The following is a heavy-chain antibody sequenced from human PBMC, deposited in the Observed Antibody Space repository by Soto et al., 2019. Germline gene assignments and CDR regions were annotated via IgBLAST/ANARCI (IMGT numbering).Heavy chain of an antibody. D-gene: IGHD1-26*01. J-gene: IGHJ4*02. CDR1: GYTFTGDY. CDR3: ARYTGSNSLFDS. CDR2: INPKSGYT. Sequence: GASVKVSCKACGYTFTGDYLHWVRQAPGQGLEWMAWINPKSGYTKSAQKFQARVTLTRDTSISTAYMELRSLRSEDTAVYFCARYTGSNSLFDSWGQGTLVTVSS. V-gene: IGHV1-2*02.